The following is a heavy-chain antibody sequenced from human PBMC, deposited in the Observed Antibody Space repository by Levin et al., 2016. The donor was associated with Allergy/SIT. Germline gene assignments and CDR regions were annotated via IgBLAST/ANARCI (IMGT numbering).Heavy chain of an antibody. Sequence: GGSLRLSCTASGFTFGDYAMSWVRQAPGKGLEWVGFIRSKAYGGTTEYAASVKGRFTISRDDSKSIAYLQMNSLKTEDTAVYYCSAYYYDSSGYLGYYYYYGMDVWGQGTTVTVSS. V-gene: IGHV3-49*04. CDR2: IRSKAYGGTT. CDR1: GFTFGDYA. J-gene: IGHJ6*02. D-gene: IGHD3-22*01. CDR3: SAYYYDSSGYLGYYYYYGMDV.